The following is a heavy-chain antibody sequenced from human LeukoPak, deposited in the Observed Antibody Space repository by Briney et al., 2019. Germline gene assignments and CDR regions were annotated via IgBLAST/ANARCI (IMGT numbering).Heavy chain of an antibody. Sequence: GGSLRLSCAASGFTFTTYWMTWVRQAPGKGLEWVANIKQDGSDKYYVDSVKGRFTISRDNSKNTLYLQMNSLRAEDTAVYYCAKAHSSGWYRYNWFDPWGQGTLVTVSS. CDR1: GFTFTTYW. J-gene: IGHJ5*02. CDR2: IKQDGSDK. V-gene: IGHV3-7*03. CDR3: AKAHSSGWYRYNWFDP. D-gene: IGHD6-19*01.